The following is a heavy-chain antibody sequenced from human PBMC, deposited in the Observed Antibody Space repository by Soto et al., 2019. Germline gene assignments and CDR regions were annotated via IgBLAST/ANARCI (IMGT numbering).Heavy chain of an antibody. J-gene: IGHJ5*02. CDR2: INHIGST. Sequence: SETLSLTCAVYDGSFSGYYWSWIRQPPGKGLEWIGEINHIGSTNYNPSLKSRVTMSLDTSKDQFSLKLSSVTAADTAVYYCAREKVPAMVLGAHKWFDPWGQGTLVTVSS. V-gene: IGHV4-34*01. CDR1: DGSFSGYY. CDR3: AREKVPAMVLGAHKWFDP. D-gene: IGHD3-10*01.